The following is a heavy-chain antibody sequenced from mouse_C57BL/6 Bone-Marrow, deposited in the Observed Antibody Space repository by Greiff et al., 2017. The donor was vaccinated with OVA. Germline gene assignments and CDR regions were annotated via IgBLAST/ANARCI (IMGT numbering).Heavy chain of an antibody. V-gene: IGHV1-82*01. J-gene: IGHJ3*01. D-gene: IGHD2-2*01. CDR1: GYAFSSSW. CDR2: IYPGDGDT. CDR3: ARSGGYDGFAY. Sequence: QVQLQQSGPELVKPGASVKISCKASGYAFSSSWMNWVKQRPGKGLEWIGRIYPGDGDTNYNGKFKGKATLTADKSSSTAYMQLSSLTSEDSSVYICARSGGYDGFAYWGQGTLVTVSA.